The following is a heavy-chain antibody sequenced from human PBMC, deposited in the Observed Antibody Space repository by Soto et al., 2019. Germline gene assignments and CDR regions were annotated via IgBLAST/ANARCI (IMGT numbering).Heavy chain of an antibody. V-gene: IGHV5-51*01. CDR3: ARQATGITMVRGVIPYYYYMDV. J-gene: IGHJ6*03. Sequence: PGESLKISCKGSGYSFTSYWIGWVRQMPGKGLEWMGFIYPGDSDTRYSPSFQGQVTISADKSISTAYLQWSSLKASDTAMYYCARQATGITMVRGVIPYYYYMDVWGKGTTVTVSS. CDR2: IYPGDSDT. CDR1: GYSFTSYW. D-gene: IGHD3-10*01.